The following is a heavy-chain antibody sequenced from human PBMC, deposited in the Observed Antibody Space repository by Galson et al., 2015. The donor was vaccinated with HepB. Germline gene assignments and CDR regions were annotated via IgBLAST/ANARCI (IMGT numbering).Heavy chain of an antibody. D-gene: IGHD4-17*01. CDR2: IYYSGST. CDR1: GGSISSGGYY. V-gene: IGHV4-31*03. CDR3: ARERLATVTQGQDDAFDI. J-gene: IGHJ3*02. Sequence: LSLTCTVSGGSISSGGYYWSWIRQHPGKGLEWIGYIYYSGSTYYNPSLKSRVTISVDTSKNQFSLKLSSVTAADTAVYYCARERLATVTQGQDDAFDIWGQGTMVTVSS.